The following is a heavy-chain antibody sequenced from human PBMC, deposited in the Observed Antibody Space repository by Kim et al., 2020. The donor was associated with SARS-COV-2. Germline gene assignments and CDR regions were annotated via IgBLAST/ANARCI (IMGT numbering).Heavy chain of an antibody. CDR2: ISSSGSTI. CDR3: ARLSPAAYYYYYYGMDV. CDR1: GFTFSSYE. V-gene: IGHV3-48*03. J-gene: IGHJ6*02. Sequence: GGSLRLSCAASGFTFSSYEMNWVRQAPGKGLEWVSYISSSGSTIYYADSVKGRFTISRDNAKNSLYLQMNSLRAEDTAVYYCARLSPAAYYYYYYGMDVWGQGTTVTVSS. D-gene: IGHD2-2*01.